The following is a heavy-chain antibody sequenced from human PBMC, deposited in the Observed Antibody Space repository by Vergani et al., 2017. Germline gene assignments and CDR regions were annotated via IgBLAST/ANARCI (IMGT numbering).Heavy chain of an antibody. CDR1: GYTFTSYG. Sequence: QVQLVQSGAEVKKPGASVKVSCKASGYTFTSYGISWVRQAPGQGVEWMGWISAYNGNTNYAQKLQGRVTMTTDTSTSTAYMELRSLRSDDTAVYYGAGNVEYCTNGVCTNWLDPWGQGTLVTVSS. D-gene: IGHD2-8*01. CDR2: ISAYNGNT. V-gene: IGHV1-18*01. CDR3: AGNVEYCTNGVCTNWLDP. J-gene: IGHJ5*02.